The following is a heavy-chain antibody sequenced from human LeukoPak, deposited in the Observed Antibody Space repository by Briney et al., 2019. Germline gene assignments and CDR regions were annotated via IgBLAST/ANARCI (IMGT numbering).Heavy chain of an antibody. J-gene: IGHJ4*02. CDR2: INPNSGGT. V-gene: IGHV1-2*02. CDR3: ARDGLRVVVTAIDY. CDR1: GYTFTGYY. D-gene: IGHD2-21*02. Sequence: ASVKVSCKASGYTFTGYYMHWVRQAPGQGLEWMGWINPNSGGTNYAQKFQGRVTMTRDTSISTAYMELSRLRSDDTAVYYCARDGLRVVVTAIDYWGQGTLVTVSS.